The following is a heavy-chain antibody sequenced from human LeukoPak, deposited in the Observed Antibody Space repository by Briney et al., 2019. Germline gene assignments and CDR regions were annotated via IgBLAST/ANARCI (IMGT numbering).Heavy chain of an antibody. CDR3: AKGSRPGYSYGPREYYYYMDV. Sequence: GGTLRLSCAASGFTFSSYGMSWVRQAPGKGLEWVSAISGSGGSTFYADSVKGRFTISRDNSKNTLYLQMNSLRAEDTAVYYCAKGSRPGYSYGPREYYYYMDVWGKGTTVTVSS. D-gene: IGHD5-18*01. J-gene: IGHJ6*03. CDR1: GFTFSSYG. CDR2: ISGSGGST. V-gene: IGHV3-23*01.